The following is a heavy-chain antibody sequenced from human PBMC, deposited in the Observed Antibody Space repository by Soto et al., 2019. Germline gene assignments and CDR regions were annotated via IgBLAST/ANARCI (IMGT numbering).Heavy chain of an antibody. D-gene: IGHD6-6*01. CDR2: ISAYNGNT. J-gene: IGHJ4*02. CDR3: ARDRGRIAARLGVDYFDY. V-gene: IGHV1-18*04. CDR1: GYTFTSYG. Sequence: QVQLVQSGAEVKKPGASVKVSCKASGYTFTSYGISWVRQAPGQGLGGMGWISAYNGNTNYAQKLQGRVTMTTDTYTSTAYMELRSLRSDDTAVYYCARDRGRIAARLGVDYFDYWGQGTLVTVSS.